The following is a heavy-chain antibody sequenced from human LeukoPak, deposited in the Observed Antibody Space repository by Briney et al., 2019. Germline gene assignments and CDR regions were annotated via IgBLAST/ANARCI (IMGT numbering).Heavy chain of an antibody. Sequence: PGGSLRLSCVASGFTFDSYWMNWIRQAPGKGLEWVANIKQDGSEKNYVDSVKGRFTISRDNAKNSVYLQMNSLRAEDTAVYYCARDEALGAVTTNYYYYGMDVWGQGTTVTVSS. D-gene: IGHD4-17*01. V-gene: IGHV3-7*01. CDR1: GFTFDSYW. CDR2: IKQDGSEK. CDR3: ARDEALGAVTTNYYYYGMDV. J-gene: IGHJ6*02.